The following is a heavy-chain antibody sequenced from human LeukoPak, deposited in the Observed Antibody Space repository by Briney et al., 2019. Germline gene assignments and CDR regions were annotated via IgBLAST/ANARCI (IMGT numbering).Heavy chain of an antibody. CDR3: AKSRVLTAAGTLGY. CDR2: ISGSGGTT. V-gene: IGHV3-23*01. CDR1: GFTFSSYA. Sequence: GGFLRLSCAASGFTFSSYAMSWVRQAPGKGLEWVSAISGSGGTTYYADSVKGRFTISRDNSKNTLYLQMNGLRAEDTALYYCAKSRVLTAAGTLGYWGQGTLVTVSS. J-gene: IGHJ4*02. D-gene: IGHD6-13*01.